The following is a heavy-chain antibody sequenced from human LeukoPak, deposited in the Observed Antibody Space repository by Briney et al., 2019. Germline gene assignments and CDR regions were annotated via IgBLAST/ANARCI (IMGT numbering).Heavy chain of an antibody. Sequence: GGSLRLSCAASGFTFNTYRMHWVRQAPGKGLEYVSGISINGDSTYYVNSVKGRFTISRDNSKNSLYLQMNSLRAEDTAVYYCAREHTPYGSGCTAAYWGQGTLVTVSS. CDR2: ISINGDST. V-gene: IGHV3-64*01. CDR3: AREHTPYGSGCTAAY. J-gene: IGHJ4*02. CDR1: GFTFNTYR. D-gene: IGHD6-19*01.